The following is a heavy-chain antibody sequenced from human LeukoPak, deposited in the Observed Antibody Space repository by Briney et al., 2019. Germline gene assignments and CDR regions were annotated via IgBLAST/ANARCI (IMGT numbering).Heavy chain of an antibody. V-gene: IGHV4-39*01. Sequence: TSETLSLTCTVSGASISSSSYYWGWIRQPPGKGLEWIESFYYSGSTYYNPSLKSRVTISVDTSKNQFSLKLSSVTAADTAVYYCARDVDTAMVTKTEGIDYWGQGTLVTVSS. D-gene: IGHD5-18*01. CDR1: GASISSSSYY. CDR2: FYYSGST. J-gene: IGHJ4*02. CDR3: ARDVDTAMVTKTEGIDY.